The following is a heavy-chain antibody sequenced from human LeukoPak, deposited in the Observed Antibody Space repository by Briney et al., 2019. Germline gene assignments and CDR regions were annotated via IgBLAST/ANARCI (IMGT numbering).Heavy chain of an antibody. V-gene: IGHV3-30*18. CDR3: AKDTRGPGSYYHRRGYFDY. CDR2: ISYDGSNK. J-gene: IGHJ4*02. CDR1: GFTFSSYG. Sequence: PGRSLRLSCAASGFTFSSYGMHWVRQAPGKGLEWVAVISYDGSNKYYADSVKGRFTISRDNSKNTLYLQMNSLRAEDTAVYYCAKDTRGPGSYYHRRGYFDYWGQGTLVTVSS. D-gene: IGHD3-10*01.